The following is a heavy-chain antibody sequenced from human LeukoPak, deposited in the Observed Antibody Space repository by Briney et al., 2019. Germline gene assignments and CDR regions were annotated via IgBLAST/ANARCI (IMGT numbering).Heavy chain of an antibody. CDR2: IKQDGSEK. CDR1: GFTFSSYW. V-gene: IGHV3-7*01. D-gene: IGHD1-26*01. CDR3: ASLEWELPDLWTPHYFDY. J-gene: IGHJ4*02. Sequence: GGSLRLSCAASGFTFSSYWMSWVRQAPGKGLEWVANIKQDGSEKYYVDSVKGRFTISRDNAKNSLYLQMNSLRAEDTAVYYCASLEWELPDLWTPHYFDYWGQGTLVTVSS.